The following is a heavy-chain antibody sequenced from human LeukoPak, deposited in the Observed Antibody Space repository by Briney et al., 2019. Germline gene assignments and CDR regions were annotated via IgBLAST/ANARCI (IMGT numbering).Heavy chain of an antibody. D-gene: IGHD5-18*01. CDR2: IYYSGST. Sequence: PSETLSLTCAVYGGSFSGYSWNWIRQPPGKGLEWIGSIYYSGSTYYNPSLKSRVTISVDTSKNQFSLKLSSVTAADTAVYYCARHVGYSYGPTNYWGQGTLVTVSS. CDR3: ARHVGYSYGPTNY. J-gene: IGHJ4*02. CDR1: GGSFSGYS. V-gene: IGHV4-34*01.